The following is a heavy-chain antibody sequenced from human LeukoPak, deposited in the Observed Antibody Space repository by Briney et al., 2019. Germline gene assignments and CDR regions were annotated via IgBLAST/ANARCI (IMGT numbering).Heavy chain of an antibody. J-gene: IGHJ4*02. CDR2: IYSGGST. CDR1: GFTVSNNY. Sequence: PGGSLRLSCAASGFTVSNNYMSWVRQAPGKGLEWVSVIYSGGSTYYADSVKGRYTISRDNSKNTLYLQMNSLRAEDTAVYYCASWPVPKGDFDYWGQGTLVTVSS. V-gene: IGHV3-66*01. D-gene: IGHD1-26*01. CDR3: ASWPVPKGDFDY.